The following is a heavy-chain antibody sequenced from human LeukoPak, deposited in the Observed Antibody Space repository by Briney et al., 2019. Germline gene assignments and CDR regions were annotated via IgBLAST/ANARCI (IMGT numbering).Heavy chain of an antibody. CDR3: AREDGYCSSTSCSGGFDP. Sequence: ETLSLTCTVSGGSFSSSSYFWGWIRQAPGKGLEWVSSISSSSSYIYYADSVKGRFTISRDNAKNSLYLQMNSLRAEDTAVYYCAREDGYCSSTSCSGGFDPWGQGTLVTVSS. CDR2: ISSSSSYI. J-gene: IGHJ5*02. V-gene: IGHV3-21*01. D-gene: IGHD2-2*03. CDR1: GGSFSSSSY.